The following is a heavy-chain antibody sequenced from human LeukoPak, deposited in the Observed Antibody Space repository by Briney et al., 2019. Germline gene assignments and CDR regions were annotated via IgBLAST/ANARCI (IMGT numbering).Heavy chain of an antibody. V-gene: IGHV1-3*01. CDR2: INGGNGKT. CDR3: ARDWGYQLIAY. CDR1: GYTLTVSA. Sequence: ASVKVSCKASGYTLTVSAVHCGPHALGQRFEWMGYINGGNGKTRSSQNFQGRVTITRDTTASTSYMELNSLRSEDAAVYYCARDWGYQLIAYWGQGTLVTVSS. J-gene: IGHJ4*02. D-gene: IGHD2-2*01.